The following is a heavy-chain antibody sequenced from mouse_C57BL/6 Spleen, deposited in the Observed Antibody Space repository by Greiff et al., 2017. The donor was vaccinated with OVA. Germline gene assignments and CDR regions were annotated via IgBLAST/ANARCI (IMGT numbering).Heavy chain of an antibody. D-gene: IGHD2-1*01. CDR1: GYTFTSYW. CDR3: ARRHYGNYFDY. CDR2: IDPSDSYT. Sequence: VQLQQSGAELVMPGASVKLSCKASGYTFTSYWMHWVKQRPGQGLEWIGEIDPSDSYTNYNQKFKGKSTLTVDKSSSTAYMQLSSLTSEDSAVYYCARRHYGNYFDYWGQGTTLTVSS. V-gene: IGHV1-69*01. J-gene: IGHJ2*01.